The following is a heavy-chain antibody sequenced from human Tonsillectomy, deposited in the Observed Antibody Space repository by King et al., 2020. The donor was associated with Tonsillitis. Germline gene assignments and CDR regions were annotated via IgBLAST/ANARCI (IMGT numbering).Heavy chain of an antibody. Sequence: QLVQSGAEVKKPGASVKVSCKASAYTFTAYYLHWVRQAPGQGLEYLGWINPASGDTKYAPKFQGRVTMTWDASLNTAYMELSSLRSDDTAVYYCARDLLEAVAVYFFAYWGQGTLVTVSS. J-gene: IGHJ4*02. V-gene: IGHV1-2*02. D-gene: IGHD6-19*01. CDR2: INPASGDT. CDR3: ARDLLEAVAVYFFAY. CDR1: AYTFTAYY.